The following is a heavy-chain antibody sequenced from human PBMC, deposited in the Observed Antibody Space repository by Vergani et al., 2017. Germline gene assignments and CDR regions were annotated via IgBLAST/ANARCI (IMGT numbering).Heavy chain of an antibody. CDR3: ARGITNTIFGVVIIGGYYGMDV. V-gene: IGHV1-69*06. Sequence: QVQLVQSGAEVKKPGSSVKVSCKASGGTFSSYAISWVRQAPGQGLEWMGGIIPIFGTANYAQKFQGRVTITADKSTSTAYMELSSLRSEDTAVYYCARGITNTIFGVVIIGGYYGMDVWGQGTTVTVSS. D-gene: IGHD3-3*01. J-gene: IGHJ6*02. CDR2: IIPIFGTA. CDR1: GGTFSSYA.